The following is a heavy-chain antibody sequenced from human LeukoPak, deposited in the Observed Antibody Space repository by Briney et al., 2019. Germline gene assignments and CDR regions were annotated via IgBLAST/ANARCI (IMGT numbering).Heavy chain of an antibody. J-gene: IGHJ6*02. V-gene: IGHV3-23*01. CDR3: AKDSKKDSSGYYYYYYYGMDV. CDR1: GFIFSSSA. CDR2: ISGGGDDT. Sequence: PGGSLRLSCAVSGFIFSSSAMSWVRQAPGKGLEWVSAISGGGDDTSYADSARGRFTVSRDNSKNTLYLQMNSLRAEDTAVYYCAKDSKKDSSGYYYYYYYGMDVWGQGTTVTVSS. D-gene: IGHD3-22*01.